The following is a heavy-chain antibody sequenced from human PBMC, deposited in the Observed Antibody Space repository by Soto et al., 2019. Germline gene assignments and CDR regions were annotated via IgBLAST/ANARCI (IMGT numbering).Heavy chain of an antibody. D-gene: IGHD3-10*01. J-gene: IGHJ4*02. CDR3: ARVEEPTLEEYYYGSGSHYTGAFDY. CDR1: GGTFSSYA. Sequence: QVQLVQSGAEVKKPGSSVKVSCKASGGTFSSYAISWVRQAPGHGLEWMGGIIPIFGTANYAQKFQGRVTIHADESTSTAYMELSSLRSEDTAVYYCARVEEPTLEEYYYGSGSHYTGAFDYWGQGTLVTVSS. CDR2: IIPIFGTA. V-gene: IGHV1-69*01.